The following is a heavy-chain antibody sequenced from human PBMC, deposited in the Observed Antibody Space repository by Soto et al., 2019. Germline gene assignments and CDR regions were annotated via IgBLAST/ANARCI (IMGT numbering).Heavy chain of an antibody. J-gene: IGHJ4*02. D-gene: IGHD3-10*01. CDR1: GFTFSSYA. Sequence: PGGSLRLSCAASGFTFSSYAMSWVRQAPGKGLEWVSTISGSGGNTYYADSVKGRFTISRDNYKNTLYLQMNSLRAEDTAVYYCAKERYYYGSGDYSTFDYWAQGTLVTVSS. V-gene: IGHV3-23*01. CDR3: AKERYYYGSGDYSTFDY. CDR2: ISGSGGNT.